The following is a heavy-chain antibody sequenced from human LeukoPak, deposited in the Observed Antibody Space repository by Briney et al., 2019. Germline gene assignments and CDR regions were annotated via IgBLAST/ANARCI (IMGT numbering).Heavy chain of an antibody. CDR2: INPNSGGT. CDR1: GYTFTGYY. V-gene: IGHV1-2*02. CDR3: AGISLPSWKLGYFDY. Sequence: GASVKVSCKASGYTFTGYYMHWVRQAPGQGLEWMGWINPNSGGTNYAQKFQGRVTMTRDTSISTAYMELSRLRSDDTAVYYCAGISLPSWKLGYFDYWGQGTLVTVSS. D-gene: IGHD2-2*01. J-gene: IGHJ4*02.